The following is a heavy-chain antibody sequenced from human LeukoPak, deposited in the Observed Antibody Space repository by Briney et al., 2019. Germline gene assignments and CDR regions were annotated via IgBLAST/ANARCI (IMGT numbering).Heavy chain of an antibody. CDR2: IYYSGST. Sequence: SETLSLTCTVSGGSISSYYWSWIRQPPGKGLEWIGYIYYSGSTNYNPSLKSRVTISVDTSKNQFSLKLSSVTAADTAVYYCARAKWELPFDYWGQGTLSPSPQ. CDR1: GGSISSYY. J-gene: IGHJ4*02. CDR3: ARAKWELPFDY. D-gene: IGHD1-26*01. V-gene: IGHV4-59*01.